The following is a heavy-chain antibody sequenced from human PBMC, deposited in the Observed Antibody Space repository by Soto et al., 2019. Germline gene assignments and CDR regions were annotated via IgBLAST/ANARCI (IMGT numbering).Heavy chain of an antibody. CDR3: AKGSSSYYDTFDY. CDR1: GFTFSTYS. V-gene: IGHV3-23*01. Sequence: GGSLRLSCAASGFTFSTYSIYWVRQAPGKGLEWVSGISGTGSGTYYADSVKGRFTISRDNSKNTLYLQMNSLRAEDTAVYYCAKGSSSYYDTFDYWGQGTLVTVSS. J-gene: IGHJ4*02. CDR2: ISGTGSGT. D-gene: IGHD3-22*01.